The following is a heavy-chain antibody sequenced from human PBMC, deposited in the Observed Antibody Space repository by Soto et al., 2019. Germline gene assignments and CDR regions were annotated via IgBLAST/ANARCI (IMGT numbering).Heavy chain of an antibody. D-gene: IGHD6-13*01. Sequence: PTLVNPTRTLTLTCTFSGFSLSTSGVGVGWIRQPPGKALEWLALIYWNDDKRYSPSLKSRLTITKDTSKNQVVLTMTNMDPVDTATYYCARGSGIAAAGLPLFDYWGQGTLVTVSS. V-gene: IGHV2-5*01. J-gene: IGHJ4*02. CDR2: IYWNDDK. CDR1: GFSLSTSGVG. CDR3: ARGSGIAAAGLPLFDY.